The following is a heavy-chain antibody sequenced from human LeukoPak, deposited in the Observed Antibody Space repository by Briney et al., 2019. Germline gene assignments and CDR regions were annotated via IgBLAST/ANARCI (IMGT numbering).Heavy chain of an antibody. D-gene: IGHD3-3*01. J-gene: IGHJ6*02. CDR1: GFTFSSYS. CDR3: XXXYYDWAYYYYGMDV. V-gene: IGHV3-21*01. CDR2: ISSSSSYI. Sequence: GGSLRLSCAASGFTFSSYSMNWVRQAPGKGLEWVSSISSSSSYIYYADSVKGRFTISRDNAKNTLYLQMNSLRAEDTAVYCCXXXYYDWAYYYYGMDVWGQGTTVTVSS.